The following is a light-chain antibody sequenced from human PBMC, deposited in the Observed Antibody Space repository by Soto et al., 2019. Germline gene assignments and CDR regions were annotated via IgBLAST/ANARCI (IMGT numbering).Light chain of an antibody. V-gene: IGLV1-40*01. J-gene: IGLJ2*01. CDR3: QAWDSSTVV. CDR2: ANN. Sequence: QSVLTQPPSVSGAPGQRVTISCTGSSSNIGAGFDVHWYQQLPGTPPKLLIYANNNRPSGVPDRFSGSKSGNTATLTVNGTQAMDEADYYCQAWDSSTVVFGGGTKVTVL. CDR1: SSNIGAGFD.